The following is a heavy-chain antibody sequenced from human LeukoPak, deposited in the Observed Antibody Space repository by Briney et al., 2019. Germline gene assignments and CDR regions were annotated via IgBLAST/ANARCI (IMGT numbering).Heavy chain of an antibody. D-gene: IGHD3-10*01. CDR1: GFTFSSYT. Sequence: GGSLRLSCAASGFTFSSYTMGWVRQAPGKGLEWVSSISGSTGNTYYADSVKGRFTISRDNSKNTLYLQVNSLRAEDTAVYYCARDVYYDSGSRIENWLDPWGQGTLVTVSS. V-gene: IGHV3-23*01. CDR3: ARDVYYDSGSRIENWLDP. J-gene: IGHJ5*02. CDR2: ISGSTGNT.